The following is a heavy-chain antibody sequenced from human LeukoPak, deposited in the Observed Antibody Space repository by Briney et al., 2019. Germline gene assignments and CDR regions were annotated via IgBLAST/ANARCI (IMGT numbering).Heavy chain of an antibody. CDR3: ARTFKTTVTTRRPNFDY. J-gene: IGHJ4*02. V-gene: IGHV1-18*01. CDR1: GYTFTSYG. CDR2: ISAYNGNT. Sequence: ASVKVSCKASGYTFTSYGISWVRQAPGQGLEWMGWISAYNGNTNYAQKLQGRVTMTTDTSTSTAYMELRSLRSDDTAVYYCARTFKTTVTTRRPNFDYWGQGTLVTVSS. D-gene: IGHD4-17*01.